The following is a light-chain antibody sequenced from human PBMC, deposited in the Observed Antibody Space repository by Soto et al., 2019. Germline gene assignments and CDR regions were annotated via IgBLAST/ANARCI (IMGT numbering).Light chain of an antibody. J-gene: IGLJ3*02. CDR2: EVS. Sequence: QSALTQHPSASGSPGQSVTISCTGNSSDVGGYNFVSWYQQHPGKAPKFMIYEVSKRPSGVPDRFSGSKSGNTASLTVSGLQAEDEADYFCSSYAGGIKWVFGGGTKLTVL. V-gene: IGLV2-8*01. CDR3: SSYAGGIKWV. CDR1: SSDVGGYNF.